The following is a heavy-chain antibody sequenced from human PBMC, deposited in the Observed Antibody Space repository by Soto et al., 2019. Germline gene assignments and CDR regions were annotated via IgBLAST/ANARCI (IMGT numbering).Heavy chain of an antibody. CDR1: GFAFRNCA. Sequence: GGSLRLSCAASGFAFRNCAMNWVRQAPGRGLEWVSTISNSGSTYYADAVKGRFTISRDISKNTLYLQMSSLRADDTALYYCAKDREGYCSSTSCLYYFDSWGQGTQVTVSS. J-gene: IGHJ4*02. CDR2: ISNSGST. CDR3: AKDREGYCSSTSCLYYFDS. D-gene: IGHD2-2*01. V-gene: IGHV3-23*01.